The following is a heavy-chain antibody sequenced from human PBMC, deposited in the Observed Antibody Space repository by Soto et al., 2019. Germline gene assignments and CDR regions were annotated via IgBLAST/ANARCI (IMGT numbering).Heavy chain of an antibody. CDR2: IKSQADGGTS. V-gene: IGHV3-15*01. Sequence: EMQLVEAGGGLIKPGGSLRLSCAGSGFIFANTWINWVRQAPGKGLELVGRIKSQADGGTSDYAAPVEGRFTISRVDSKNTLYLDMKSLKTEDPALYYCSSSMTMLPGRAPFDLWGQGTKVTVSS. D-gene: IGHD2-2*01. CDR3: SSSMTMLPGRAPFDL. CDR1: GFIFANTW. J-gene: IGHJ3*01.